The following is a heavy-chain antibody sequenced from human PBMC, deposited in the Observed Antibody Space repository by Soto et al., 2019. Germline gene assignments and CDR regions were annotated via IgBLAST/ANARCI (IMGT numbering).Heavy chain of an antibody. CDR2: IYYSGST. CDR1: GGSISSGGYY. J-gene: IGHJ4*02. D-gene: IGHD6-19*01. V-gene: IGHV4-31*03. Sequence: PSETLSLTCTVSGGSISSGGYYWSWIRQHPGKGLEWIGYIYYSGSTYYNPSLKSRVTISVDTSKNQFSLKLSSVTAADTAVYYCARGVAVAGIVDYWGQGTLVTVSS. CDR3: ARGVAVAGIVDY.